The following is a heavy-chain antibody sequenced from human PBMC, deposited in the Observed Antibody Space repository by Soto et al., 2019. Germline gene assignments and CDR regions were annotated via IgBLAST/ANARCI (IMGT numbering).Heavy chain of an antibody. Sequence: LRLSCAASGFTFSDYPMNWVRQAPGKGLEWVSSIRTISSAIYFADSVRGRFTTSRDNARNSLYLQMTSLRDEDTAVYYCARETPSFDSWGQGTLVTVSS. CDR2: IRTISSAI. CDR3: ARETPSFDS. V-gene: IGHV3-48*02. D-gene: IGHD2-15*01. CDR1: GFTFSDYP. J-gene: IGHJ4*02.